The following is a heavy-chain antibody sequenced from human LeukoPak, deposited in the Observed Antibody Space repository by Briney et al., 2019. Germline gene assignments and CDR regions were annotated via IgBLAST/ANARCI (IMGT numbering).Heavy chain of an antibody. CDR1: GFTFSSLW. CDR3: AGVAAWDSSGYLFDY. Sequence: GGSLRLSCAASGFTFSSLWMHWVRQAPGKGLVWVSRINSDGSSTSYADSVKGRLTTSRENAKNTLYLQMNSLRAEDTAVYYCAGVAAWDSSGYLFDYWGQGTLVTVSS. V-gene: IGHV3-74*01. CDR2: INSDGSST. D-gene: IGHD3-22*01. J-gene: IGHJ4*02.